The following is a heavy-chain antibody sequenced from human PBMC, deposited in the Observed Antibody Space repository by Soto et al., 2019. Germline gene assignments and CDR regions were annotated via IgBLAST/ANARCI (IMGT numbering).Heavy chain of an antibody. CDR3: ARDDATYCGGDCYRYFYYGMDV. CDR1: GGTFSNHA. D-gene: IGHD2-21*02. CDR2: IIPMFPTA. Sequence: GASVKVCCKASGGTFSNHAISWVRQAPGQGLEWVGGIIPMFPTADYAQRFQGRVTITADDSTTTVYMELSGLRSEDTAMYYCARDDATYCGGDCYRYFYYGMDVWGQGTTVTVSS. V-gene: IGHV1-69*13. J-gene: IGHJ6*02.